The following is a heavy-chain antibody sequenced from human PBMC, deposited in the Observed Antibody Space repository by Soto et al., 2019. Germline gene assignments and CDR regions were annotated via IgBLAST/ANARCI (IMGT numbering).Heavy chain of an antibody. CDR2: LYSGGST. Sequence: QVQLQEWGPGLVKPSETLSLTCTVSGGAITTYYRSWIRQPAGMGVEWIGRLYSGGSTNYNPALRGRVTESGDMSKNQCSLELSSVTAADTAVYYCARGPGGFGEFSLYYWGQGTLVTVSA. CDR1: GGAITTYY. J-gene: IGHJ4*02. V-gene: IGHV4-4*07. CDR3: ARGPGGFGEFSLYY. D-gene: IGHD3-10*01.